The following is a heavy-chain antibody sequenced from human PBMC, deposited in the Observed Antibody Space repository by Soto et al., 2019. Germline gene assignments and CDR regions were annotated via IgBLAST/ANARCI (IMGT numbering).Heavy chain of an antibody. V-gene: IGHV1-8*01. D-gene: IGHD3-3*01. Sequence: ASVKVSCKASGYTFTSYDINWVRQATGQGLEWMGWMNPNSGNTGYAQKFQGRVTMTRNTSISTAYMELSSLRSEDTAVYYCARGRGGNYDFWSGYRDGMDVWGQGTTVTVSS. CDR2: MNPNSGNT. CDR1: GYTFTSYD. J-gene: IGHJ6*02. CDR3: ARGRGGNYDFWSGYRDGMDV.